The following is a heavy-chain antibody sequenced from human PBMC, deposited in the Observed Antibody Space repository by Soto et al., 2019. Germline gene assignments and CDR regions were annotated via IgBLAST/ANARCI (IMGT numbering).Heavy chain of an antibody. D-gene: IGHD6-19*01. CDR2: ISYDGSNK. V-gene: IGHV3-30*18. J-gene: IGHJ4*02. Sequence: QVQLVESGGGVVQPGRSLRLSCAASGFTFSSYGMHWVRQAPGKGLEWVAVISYDGSNKYYADSVKGRFTISRDNSKNTLYLQRNRLRAEDTAVYYCAKIVVAVAGSIDYWGQGTLVTVSS. CDR3: AKIVVAVAGSIDY. CDR1: GFTFSSYG.